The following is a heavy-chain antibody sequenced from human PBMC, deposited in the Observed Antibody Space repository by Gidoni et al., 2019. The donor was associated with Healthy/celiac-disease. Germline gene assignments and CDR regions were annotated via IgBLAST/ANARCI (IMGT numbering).Heavy chain of an antibody. CDR3: TRDPIGYCSSTSCFAFDI. D-gene: IGHD2-2*03. CDR1: GFTFGDYA. Sequence: EVQLVESGGGLLQPGRSLRLSCTASGFTFGDYAMSWFRQAQGTGLEWVGFIRSKAYGGTTEYAASVKGRFTISRDDSKSIAYLQMNSLKTEDTAVYYCTRDPIGYCSSTSCFAFDIWGQGTMVTVSS. V-gene: IGHV3-49*03. J-gene: IGHJ3*02. CDR2: IRSKAYGGTT.